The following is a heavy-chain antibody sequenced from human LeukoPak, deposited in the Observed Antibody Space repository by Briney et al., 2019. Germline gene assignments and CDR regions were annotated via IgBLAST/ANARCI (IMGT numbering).Heavy chain of an antibody. V-gene: IGHV1-18*01. D-gene: IGHD2-15*01. CDR2: ISAYNGNT. J-gene: IGHJ4*02. Sequence: GASVKVSCKASGYTFPSYGISWVRQAPGQGLEWMGWISAYNGNTNYAQKLQGRVTMTTDTSTSTAYMGLRSLRSDDTAVYYCATTPEYCSGGSCYGGDYWGQGTLVTVSS. CDR3: ATTPEYCSGGSCYGGDY. CDR1: GYTFPSYG.